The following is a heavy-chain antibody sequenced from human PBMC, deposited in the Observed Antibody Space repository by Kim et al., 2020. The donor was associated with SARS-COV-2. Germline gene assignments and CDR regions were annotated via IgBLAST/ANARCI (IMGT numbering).Heavy chain of an antibody. CDR2: ISSSSSYI. Sequence: GGSLRLSCAASGFTFSSYSMNWVRQAPGKGLEWVSSISSSSSYIYYADSVKGRFTISRDNAKNSLYLQMNSLRAEDTAVYYCARDRGPEEYSSSFVMGYYYGMDVWGQGTTVTVSS. CDR1: GFTFSSYS. CDR3: ARDRGPEEYSSSFVMGYYYGMDV. V-gene: IGHV3-21*01. D-gene: IGHD6-6*01. J-gene: IGHJ6*02.